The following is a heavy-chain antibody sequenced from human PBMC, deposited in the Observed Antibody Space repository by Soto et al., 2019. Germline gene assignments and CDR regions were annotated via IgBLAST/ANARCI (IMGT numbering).Heavy chain of an antibody. V-gene: IGHV3-48*03. CDR2: ISSTGNTI. CDR1: GFIFRSYE. CDR3: ARGLGEAYFDY. J-gene: IGHJ4*02. D-gene: IGHD3-16*01. Sequence: GGSLRLSCTAAGFIFRSYEMNWVRQAPGKGLEWISYISSTGNTIYYADSVKGRFIISRDNAKKSLFLQMDSLRGEDTAVYFCARGLGEAYFDYWGQGTLVTVSS.